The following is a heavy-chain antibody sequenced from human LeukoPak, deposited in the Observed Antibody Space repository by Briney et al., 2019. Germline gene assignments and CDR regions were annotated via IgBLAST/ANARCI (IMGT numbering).Heavy chain of an antibody. CDR2: IYYSGST. Sequence: PSETLSLTCTVSGGSISSYYWSWIRQPPGKGLEWIGYIYYSGSTNYNPSLKSRVTISVDTSKNQFSLKLSSVTAADTAVYYCARDQRGSTSWPNYYYYYMDVWGKGTTVTVSS. D-gene: IGHD2-2*01. CDR3: ARDQRGSTSWPNYYYYYMDV. J-gene: IGHJ6*03. CDR1: GGSISSYY. V-gene: IGHV4-59*01.